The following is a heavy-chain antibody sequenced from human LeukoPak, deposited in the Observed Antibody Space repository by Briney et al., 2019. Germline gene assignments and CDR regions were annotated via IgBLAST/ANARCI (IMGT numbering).Heavy chain of an antibody. CDR2: IRYDGSNK. J-gene: IGHJ3*02. CDR3: AKPTSGSVLEWFKKAFDI. V-gene: IGHV3-30*02. Sequence: GGSLRLSCAASGFTFSSYGMHWVRQAPGKGLEWVAFIRYDGSNKYYADSVKGRFTISRDNSKNTLYLQMNSLRAEDTAVYYCAKPTSGSVLEWFKKAFDIWGQGTMVTVSS. CDR1: GFTFSSYG. D-gene: IGHD3-3*01.